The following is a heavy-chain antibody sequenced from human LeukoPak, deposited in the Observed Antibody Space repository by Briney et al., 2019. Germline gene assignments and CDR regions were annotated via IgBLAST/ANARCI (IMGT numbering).Heavy chain of an antibody. J-gene: IGHJ3*02. CDR3: ARFFRNDAFDI. CDR1: GGTFSSYA. V-gene: IGHV1-69*04. Sequence: GSSVKVSCKASGGTFSSYAISWVRQAPGQGLEWMGRIIPILGIANYAQKFQGRVTITADKSTSTAYMELSSLRSEDTAVYYCARFFRNDAFDIWGQGTMVTVSS. D-gene: IGHD3-3*01. CDR2: IIPILGIA.